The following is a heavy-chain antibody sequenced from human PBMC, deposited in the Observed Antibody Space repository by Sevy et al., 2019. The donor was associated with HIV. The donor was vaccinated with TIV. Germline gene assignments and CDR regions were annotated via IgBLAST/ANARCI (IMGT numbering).Heavy chain of an antibody. CDR1: GGSISSSSYY. J-gene: IGHJ4*02. D-gene: IGHD3-9*01. Sequence: SETLSLTCTVSGGSISSSSYYWGWIRQPPGKGLEWIGSIYYSGSTYYNPSLKSRVTISVATSKNQFSLKLSSVTAADTAVYYCARRGVYYDILTGYFDYWGQGTLVTVSS. CDR3: ARRGVYYDILTGYFDY. CDR2: IYYSGST. V-gene: IGHV4-39*01.